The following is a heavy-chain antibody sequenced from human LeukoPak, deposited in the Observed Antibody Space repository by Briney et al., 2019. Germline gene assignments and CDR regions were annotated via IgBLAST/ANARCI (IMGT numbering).Heavy chain of an antibody. CDR3: ASTHMTTVVTPFDY. J-gene: IGHJ4*02. Sequence: ASVKVSCKASGGTFSSYAISWVRQAPGQGLEWMGGIIPIFGTANYAQKFQGRVTITEDESTSTAYMELSSLRSEDTAVYYCASTHMTTVVTPFDYWGQGTLVTVSS. CDR2: IIPIFGTA. V-gene: IGHV1-69*01. D-gene: IGHD4-23*01. CDR1: GGTFSSYA.